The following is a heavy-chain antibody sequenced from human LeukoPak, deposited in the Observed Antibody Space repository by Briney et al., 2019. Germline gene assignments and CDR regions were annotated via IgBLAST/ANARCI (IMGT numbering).Heavy chain of an antibody. Sequence: SQTLSLTCTVSGGSISSGGYYWSWIRQHPGKGLGWIGYIYYSGSTYYNPSLKSRVTISVDTSKNQFSLKLSSVTAADTAVYYCARGWGGSSWYIDYWGQGTLVTVSS. J-gene: IGHJ4*02. CDR3: ARGWGGSSWYIDY. V-gene: IGHV4-31*03. CDR2: IYYSGST. D-gene: IGHD6-13*01. CDR1: GGSISSGGYY.